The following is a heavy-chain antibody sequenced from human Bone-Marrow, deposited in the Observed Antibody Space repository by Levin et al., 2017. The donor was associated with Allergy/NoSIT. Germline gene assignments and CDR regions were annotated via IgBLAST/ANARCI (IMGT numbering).Heavy chain of an antibody. J-gene: IGHJ3*01. V-gene: IGHV5-51*01. CDR3: ARHAYISTWDGTFFDF. CDR1: GYSFTNYW. CDR2: IYPGDSDT. D-gene: IGHD6-13*01. Sequence: KVSCKGSGYSFTNYWIGWVRQMPGKGLEWMGIIYPGDSDTRYSPSFQGQVTISADKSISTAYLQWSGLRASDTAMYYCARHAYISTWDGTFFDFWGHGTLVTVSS.